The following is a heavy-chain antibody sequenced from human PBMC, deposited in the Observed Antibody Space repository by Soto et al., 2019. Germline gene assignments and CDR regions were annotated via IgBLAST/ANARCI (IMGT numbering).Heavy chain of an antibody. J-gene: IGHJ3*02. CDR3: AKDTRTRILTGSAFDI. V-gene: IGHV3-9*01. Sequence: PWGSLRLSCAASGFTFDDYAMHWFRQAPGKGLEWVSGISWNSGSIGYADSVKGRFTISRDNAKNSLYLQMNSLRAEDTALYYCAKDTRTRILTGSAFDIPGQRTTVTVSS. CDR1: GFTFDDYA. D-gene: IGHD3-9*01. CDR2: ISWNSGSI.